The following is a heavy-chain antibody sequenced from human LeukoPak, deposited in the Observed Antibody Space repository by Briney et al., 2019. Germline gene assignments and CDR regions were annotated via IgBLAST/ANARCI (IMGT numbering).Heavy chain of an antibody. D-gene: IGHD2-2*01. V-gene: IGHV4-34*01. Sequence: SETLSLTCAVYGGSFSGYYWSWIRQPPGKGLEWIGEINHSGSTNYNPSLTSRVTISVDTSKNQFSLKLSSVTAADTAVYYCARRENRAHCSSTTPCYYYYGMDVWGQGTTVTVSS. J-gene: IGHJ6*02. CDR2: INHSGST. CDR3: ARRENRAHCSSTTPCYYYYGMDV. CDR1: GGSFSGYY.